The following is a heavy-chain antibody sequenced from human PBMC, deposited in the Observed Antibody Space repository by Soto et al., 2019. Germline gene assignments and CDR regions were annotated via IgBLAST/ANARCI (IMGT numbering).Heavy chain of an antibody. D-gene: IGHD6-13*01. CDR2: FDPEDGET. Sequence: GASXKVSCKVSGYTLTELSMHCVRQPPGKGLEWMGGFDPEDGETIYAQKFQGRVTMTEDTSTDTAYMELSSLRSEVTAVYYCATSGTSIAAAGLFDYWGQGTLVTVSS. V-gene: IGHV1-24*01. CDR1: GYTLTELS. J-gene: IGHJ4*02. CDR3: ATSGTSIAAAGLFDY.